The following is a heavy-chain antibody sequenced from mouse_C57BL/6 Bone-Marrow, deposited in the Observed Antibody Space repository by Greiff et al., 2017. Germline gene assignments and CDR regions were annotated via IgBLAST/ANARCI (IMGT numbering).Heavy chain of an antibody. CDR2: IYPGDGDT. J-gene: IGHJ2*01. V-gene: IGHV1-80*01. CDR3: ARDWDYFDY. CDR1: GYAFSTYW. Sequence: VKLMESGAELVKPGASVKISCKVSGYAFSTYWMNWVKQRPGKGLEWIGQIYPGDGDTNYNGKFKGKASLTADKSSSTAYMQLSSLTSEDSAVYFCARDWDYFDYWGQGTTLTVSS. D-gene: IGHD4-1*01.